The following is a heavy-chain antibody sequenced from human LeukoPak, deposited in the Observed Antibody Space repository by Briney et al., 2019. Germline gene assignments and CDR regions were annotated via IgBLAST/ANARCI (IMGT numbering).Heavy chain of an antibody. J-gene: IGHJ4*02. CDR3: AKGPKIPAPTYYFDY. CDR1: GFTFSNYA. D-gene: IGHD2-2*01. V-gene: IGHV3-23*01. Sequence: GGSLRLSCAASGFTFSNYAMGWVRQAPGKGLEWISAISGSGGNTYYAASVKGRFTFSRDNSKNTLFLQMNSLRAEDTAVYYCAKGPKIPAPTYYFDYWGQGTLVTVSS. CDR2: ISGSGGNT.